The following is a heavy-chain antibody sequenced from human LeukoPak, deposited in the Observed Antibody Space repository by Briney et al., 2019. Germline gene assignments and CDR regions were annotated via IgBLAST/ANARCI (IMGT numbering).Heavy chain of an antibody. D-gene: IGHD6-13*01. J-gene: IGHJ4*02. CDR1: GFTFSSYA. V-gene: IGHV3-30*02. CDR2: IRFDGSEK. Sequence: GGFLRLSCAASGFTFSSYAMSWVRQAPGKGLEWVAFIRFDGSEKYYADSVRGRFTISRDNSKTTLYLQMSSLRAEDTALYYCAKDRAATGVFDYWGQGTLVTVSS. CDR3: AKDRAATGVFDY.